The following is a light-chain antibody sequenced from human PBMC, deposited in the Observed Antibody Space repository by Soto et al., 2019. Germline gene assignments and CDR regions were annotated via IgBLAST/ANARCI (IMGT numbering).Light chain of an antibody. V-gene: IGLV1-51*02. CDR2: EDN. CDR1: RSNIGNNY. Sequence: QSVLTQPPSVSAAPGQKVTISCSGSRSNIGNNYVSWYQHLPGTAPTLLIYEDNRRPSGIPDRFSGSESGTSATLEITGLQTGDEADYYCGTWDSSLNAGVFGGGTQLTVL. CDR3: GTWDSSLNAGV. J-gene: IGLJ3*02.